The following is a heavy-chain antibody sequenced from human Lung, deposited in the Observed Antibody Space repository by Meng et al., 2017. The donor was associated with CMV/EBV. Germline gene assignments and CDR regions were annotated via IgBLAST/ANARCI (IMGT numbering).Heavy chain of an antibody. J-gene: IGHJ4*02. D-gene: IGHD6-13*01. CDR1: GFTFSSYA. CDR2: IDNNGGGT. CDR3: ALQPLYSRFEY. Sequence: GESLKISCAGSGFTFSSYAMSWVRQAPGKGLKWVSTIDNNGGGTYYADSVKGRFTISRDNSKSTLYLQMNSMRADDTAIYYCALQPLYSRFEYWGQGALV. V-gene: IGHV3-23*01.